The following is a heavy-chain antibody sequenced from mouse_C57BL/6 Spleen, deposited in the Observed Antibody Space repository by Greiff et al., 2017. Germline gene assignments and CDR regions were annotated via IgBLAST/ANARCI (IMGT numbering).Heavy chain of an antibody. CDR2: INYDGSST. Sequence: EVKLVESEGGLVQPGSSMKLSCTASGFTFSDYYMAWVRQVPEKGLEWVANINYDGSSTYYLDSLKSRFIISRDNAKNILYLQMSSLKSEDTATYYCARVDYGNPYYYAMDYWGQGTSVTVSS. V-gene: IGHV5-16*01. J-gene: IGHJ4*01. CDR3: ARVDYGNPYYYAMDY. D-gene: IGHD2-1*01. CDR1: GFTFSDYY.